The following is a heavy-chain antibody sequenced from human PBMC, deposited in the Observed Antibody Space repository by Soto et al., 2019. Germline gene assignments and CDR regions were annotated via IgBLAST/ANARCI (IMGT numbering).Heavy chain of an antibody. Sequence: QITLKESGPSLVKPTQTLTLTCTFSGFSLTYTGVTVGWIRKPPGKALEWLALLYWHDDKRYNPSMRNRPTNAKDTSKTRLVLTLANVGPVDTATYYCAHSHFEILTGPVYSWGRGTLVTVSS. CDR1: GFSLTYTGVT. CDR2: LYWHDDK. J-gene: IGHJ4*02. D-gene: IGHD3-9*01. V-gene: IGHV2-5*01. CDR3: AHSHFEILTGPVYS.